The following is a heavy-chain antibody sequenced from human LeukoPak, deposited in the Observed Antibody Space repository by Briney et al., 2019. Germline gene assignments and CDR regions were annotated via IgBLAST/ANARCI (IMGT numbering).Heavy chain of an antibody. D-gene: IGHD3-22*01. CDR2: INHSGST. CDR3: AGEYYDSSGYYYTGAGPFDY. V-gene: IGHV4-34*01. CDR1: GWSFSGYY. Sequence: SETLSLTCAVYGWSFSGYYWSWIRQPPGKGLEWIGEINHSGSTNYNPSLKSRVTISVDTSKNQFSLKLSSVTAADTAVYYCAGEYYDSSGYYYTGAGPFDYWGQGTLVTVSS. J-gene: IGHJ4*02.